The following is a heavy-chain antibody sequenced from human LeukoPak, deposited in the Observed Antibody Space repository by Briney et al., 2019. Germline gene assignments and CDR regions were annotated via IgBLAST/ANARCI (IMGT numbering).Heavy chain of an antibody. Sequence: WASVKVSCKASGGTFSSYAISWVRQAPGQGLEWMGGIIPIFGTANYAQKFQGRVTITADESTSTAYMELSSLRSEDTAVYYCARTDSSGFRFDSWGQGTLVTVSS. J-gene: IGHJ4*02. CDR1: GGTFSSYA. V-gene: IGHV1-69*13. CDR2: IIPIFGTA. CDR3: ARTDSSGFRFDS. D-gene: IGHD3-22*01.